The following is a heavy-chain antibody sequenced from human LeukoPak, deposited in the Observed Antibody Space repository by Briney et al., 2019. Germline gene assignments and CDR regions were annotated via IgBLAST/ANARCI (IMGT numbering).Heavy chain of an antibody. CDR1: GFTFSSYS. V-gene: IGHV3-48*01. CDR2: ISSSSSTI. J-gene: IGHJ5*02. Sequence: GGSLRLSCAASGFTFSSYSMNWVRQAPGKGLEWVSYISSSSSTIYYADSMKGRFTISRDNSKNTLYLQMNSLRAEDTAVYYCAKAGYYGSGKGWFDPWGQGTLVTVSS. CDR3: AKAGYYGSGKGWFDP. D-gene: IGHD3-10*01.